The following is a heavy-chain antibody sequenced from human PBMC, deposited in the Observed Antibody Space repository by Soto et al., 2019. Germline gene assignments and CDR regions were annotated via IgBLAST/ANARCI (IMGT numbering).Heavy chain of an antibody. CDR2: ISAYNGNT. D-gene: IGHD6-13*01. V-gene: IGHV1-18*01. J-gene: IGHJ6*02. CDR3: ARGRAAGTPYGYYYGMDV. Sequence: GASVKVSCKASGYTFTSYGISWVRQAPGQGLEWMGWISAYNGNTNYAQKLQGRVTMTTDTSTSTAYMELRSLGSDDTAVYYCARGRAAGTPYGYYYGMDVWGQGTTVTVSS. CDR1: GYTFTSYG.